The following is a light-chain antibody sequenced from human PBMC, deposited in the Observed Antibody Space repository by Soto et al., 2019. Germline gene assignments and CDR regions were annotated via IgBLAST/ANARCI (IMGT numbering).Light chain of an antibody. CDR3: LLSYSGARVV. Sequence: QAVVTQEPSLTVSPGGTVTLTCGSSTGAVTSGHYPYWFQQKPGQAPRTLIYDTSNKHSWTPARFSGSLLGGKAALTLSGAQPEGEAEYYCLLSYSGARVVFGGGTQLTAL. V-gene: IGLV7-46*01. CDR2: DTS. CDR1: TGAVTSGHY. J-gene: IGLJ2*01.